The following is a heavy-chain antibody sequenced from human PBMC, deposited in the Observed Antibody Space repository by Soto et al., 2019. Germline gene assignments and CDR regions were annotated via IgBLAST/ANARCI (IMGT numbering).Heavy chain of an antibody. D-gene: IGHD7-27*01. CDR2: INAGNGNT. Sequence: ASVKVSCKASGYTFTSYAMHWVRQAPGQRLEWMGWINAGNGNTKYSQKFQGRVTITRDTSASTAYMELSSLRSEDTAVYYCARPTGDLNAFDIWGQGTMVTVSS. J-gene: IGHJ3*02. CDR3: ARPTGDLNAFDI. V-gene: IGHV1-3*01. CDR1: GYTFTSYA.